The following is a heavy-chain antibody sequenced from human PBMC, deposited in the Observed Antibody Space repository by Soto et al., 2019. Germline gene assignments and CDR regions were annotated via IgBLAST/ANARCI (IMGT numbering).Heavy chain of an antibody. CDR3: ARDLPPVDS. J-gene: IGHJ4*02. Sequence: QVQLVQSGAEVKKPGASVKVSCKASGYTFSSYFISWVRQSPGQGIEWMGWISAYNGNPNYAQNLKGRVTMTTDTSTSTAYMEMRSLRSDDTAVYYCARDLPPVDSWGQGTLVTVSS. V-gene: IGHV1-18*01. CDR1: GYTFSSYF. CDR2: ISAYNGNP.